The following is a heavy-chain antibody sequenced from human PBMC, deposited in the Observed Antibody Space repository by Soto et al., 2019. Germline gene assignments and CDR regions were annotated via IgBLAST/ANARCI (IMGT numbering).Heavy chain of an antibody. D-gene: IGHD1-26*01. J-gene: IGHJ4*02. V-gene: IGHV4-39*01. CDR1: GGSITSNAYY. CDR2: IYYSGSA. CDR3: ARRPKRGSYSWCFDY. Sequence: SETLSLTCTVSGGSITSNAYYWGWIRQPPGKGLEWLGYIYYSGSASYNPSLKSRVTMSVDTSKNQLSLKLSSVTAADTAVYYCARRPKRGSYSWCFDYWGQGTLVTVSS.